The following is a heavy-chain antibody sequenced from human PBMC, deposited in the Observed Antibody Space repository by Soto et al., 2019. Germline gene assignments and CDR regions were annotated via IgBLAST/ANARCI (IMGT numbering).Heavy chain of an antibody. CDR1: GFTFINYN. J-gene: IGHJ4*01. D-gene: IGHD6-13*01. CDR3: AREDNSNWPNYLDC. CDR2: ISTSSSYI. Sequence: GGSLRLSCAASGFTFINYNMDWVRQAPGKGLEWVSSISTSSSYIYYANSVKGRFTISRDNAKNSLYLQMNSLRAEDTAVYYCAREDNSNWPNYLDCWGQGTLVTVSS. V-gene: IGHV3-21*01.